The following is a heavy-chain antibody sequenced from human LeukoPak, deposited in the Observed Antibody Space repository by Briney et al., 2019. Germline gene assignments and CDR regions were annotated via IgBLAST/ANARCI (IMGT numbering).Heavy chain of an antibody. CDR3: ARESHRGG. D-gene: IGHD3-16*01. CDR1: GFSFNMYA. Sequence: PGGSLRLSCAASGFSFNMYAMHWVRQAPGKGLEWVSYISSSSSTIYYADSVKGRFTISRDNAKNSLYLQMNSLRAEDTAVYYCARESHRGGWGQGTLVTVSS. V-gene: IGHV3-48*04. J-gene: IGHJ4*02. CDR2: ISSSSSTI.